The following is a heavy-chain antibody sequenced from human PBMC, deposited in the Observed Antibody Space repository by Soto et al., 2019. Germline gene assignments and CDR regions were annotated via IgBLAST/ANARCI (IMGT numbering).Heavy chain of an antibody. V-gene: IGHV3-48*02. J-gene: IGHJ1*01. CDR2: ISSSSSTI. CDR3: ARVPHYYDSSGYQSFGYFQH. Sequence: PGGSLRLSCAASGFTFSSYSMNWVRQAPGKGLEWVSYISSSSSTIYYADSVKGRFTISRDSAKNTLYLQKNSLRDEDTAVYYCARVPHYYDSSGYQSFGYFQHWGQAILVTVSS. CDR1: GFTFSSYS. D-gene: IGHD3-22*01.